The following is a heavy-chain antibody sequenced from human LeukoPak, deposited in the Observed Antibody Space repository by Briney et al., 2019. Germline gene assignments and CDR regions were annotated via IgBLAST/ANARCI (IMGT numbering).Heavy chain of an antibody. CDR3: AREGGSGWYRGWFDP. J-gene: IGHJ5*02. Sequence: SVKVSCKASGGTFSSYAISWVRQTPGQGLEWMGGIIPIFGTANYAQKFQGRVTITADESTSTAYMELSSLRSEDTAVYYCAREGGSGWYRGWFDPWGQGTLVTVSS. D-gene: IGHD6-19*01. V-gene: IGHV1-69*01. CDR1: GGTFSSYA. CDR2: IIPIFGTA.